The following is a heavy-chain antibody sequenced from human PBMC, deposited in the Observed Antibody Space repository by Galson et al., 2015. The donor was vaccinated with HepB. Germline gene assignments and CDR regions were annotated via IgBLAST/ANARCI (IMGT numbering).Heavy chain of an antibody. CDR3: AKGVRGSRTEAFDI. CDR2: ISWNSGSI. V-gene: IGHV3-9*01. D-gene: IGHD3-10*01. CDR1: GFSFDDYA. Sequence: SLRLSCAASGFSFDDYAMDWVRQAPGKGLEWVSCISWNSGSIVYGDSVKGRFTISRDNAKNSLYLQMNSLRPEDTALYYCAKGVRGSRTEAFDIWGQGTMVTVSS. J-gene: IGHJ3*02.